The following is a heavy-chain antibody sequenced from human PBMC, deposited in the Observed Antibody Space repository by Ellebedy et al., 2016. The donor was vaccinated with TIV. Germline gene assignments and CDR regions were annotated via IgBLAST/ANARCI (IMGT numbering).Heavy chain of an antibody. CDR3: ATASITRVVVDDVFDL. J-gene: IGHJ3*01. Sequence: SVKVSCXASGGTFNSHGISWVRQAPGQGLEWMGGIIPIFETPQYTQKFQGRLTITADESTSTAYMELNSLRSDDTAVYYCATASITRVVVDDVFDLWGQGTTVTVSS. V-gene: IGHV1-69*13. D-gene: IGHD3-22*01. CDR1: GGTFNSHG. CDR2: IIPIFETP.